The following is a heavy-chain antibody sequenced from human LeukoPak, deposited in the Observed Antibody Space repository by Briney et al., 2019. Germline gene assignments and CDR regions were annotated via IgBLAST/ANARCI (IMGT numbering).Heavy chain of an antibody. D-gene: IGHD4-23*01. CDR3: ARDETPYY. Sequence: SETLSLTCTVSGGSISSYYWSWIRQPPGKGLEWIGYIYYSGSTDYNPSLKSRVTISVDTSRNQFSLRLSSVTAADTAVYYCARDETPYYWGQGTLVTVSS. V-gene: IGHV4-59*01. CDR1: GGSISSYY. J-gene: IGHJ4*02. CDR2: IYYSGST.